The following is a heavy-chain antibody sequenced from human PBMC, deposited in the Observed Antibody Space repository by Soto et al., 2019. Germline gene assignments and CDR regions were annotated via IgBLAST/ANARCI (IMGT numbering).Heavy chain of an antibody. D-gene: IGHD1-26*01. Sequence: LRLSFVDSGFTITNNGMPWVLQAPFQGLQWGPVISSDGSSKYYGDSVRGRFTIYGDNSKNTLFLEMNSLRSEDTAVYYCAKDRGLAESGRWSHYYYGMDVWGQGTTDPVSS. CDR3: AKDRGLAESGRWSHYYYGMDV. CDR2: ISSDGSSK. J-gene: IGHJ6*02. V-gene: IGHV3-30*18. CDR1: GFTITNNG.